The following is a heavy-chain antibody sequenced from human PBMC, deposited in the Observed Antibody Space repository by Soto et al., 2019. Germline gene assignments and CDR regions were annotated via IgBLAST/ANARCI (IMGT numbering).Heavy chain of an antibody. CDR2: ISGSGFKK. Sequence: PGGSLRLSCAASGFIFENFGMSWVRQAPGKGLEWISSISGSGFKKYYADSVKGRFTISRDNSKNTLYLQMNSLRAEDTAVYYCAREWFGEAGNYFDYWGQGTLVTVSS. D-gene: IGHD3-10*01. V-gene: IGHV3-23*01. J-gene: IGHJ4*02. CDR1: GFIFENFG. CDR3: AREWFGEAGNYFDY.